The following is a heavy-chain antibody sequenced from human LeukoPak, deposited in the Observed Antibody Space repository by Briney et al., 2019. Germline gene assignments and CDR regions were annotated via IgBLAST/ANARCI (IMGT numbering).Heavy chain of an antibody. J-gene: IGHJ4*02. D-gene: IGHD2-21*01. CDR2: IYSGGST. CDR3: VRDNPRCCGVIPSNIDDY. V-gene: IGHV3-66*01. CDR1: GFTVSSNY. Sequence: GGSLRLSCAASGFTVSSNYMSWVRQAPGKGLERVSVIYSGGSTYYADSVKGRFTISRDNSKNTLYLQMNSLRAEDTAVYYCVRDNPRCCGVIPSNIDDYWGQGTLVTVSS.